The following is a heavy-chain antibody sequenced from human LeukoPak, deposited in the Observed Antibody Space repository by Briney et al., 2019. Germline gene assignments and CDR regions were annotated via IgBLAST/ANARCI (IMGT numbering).Heavy chain of an antibody. J-gene: IGHJ4*02. CDR1: GYTFTGYY. D-gene: IGHD4-17*01. CDR2: INPNSGGT. CDR3: ARAPTVTTSKVRYIDY. Sequence: ASVKVSCKASGYTFTGYYMHWVRQAPGQGLEWMGWINPNSGGTNYAQKFQGRVTMTRDTSISTAYMELSSLRSEDTAVYYCARAPTVTTSKVRYIDYWGQGTLVTVSS. V-gene: IGHV1-2*02.